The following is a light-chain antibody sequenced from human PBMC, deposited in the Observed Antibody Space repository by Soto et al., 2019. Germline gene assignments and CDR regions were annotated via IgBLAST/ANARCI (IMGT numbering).Light chain of an antibody. J-gene: IGLJ2*01. Sequence: QSVLTQPPSVSGAPGQRVTISCTGSSSNVGAGYDLHWYQQLPGTAPKLLIFNNNNRPSGVPDRFSGSRSGTSASLAIIGLQAEDEADYYCQSYDSSVSGHVVFGGGTKLTVL. CDR1: SSNVGAGYD. CDR2: NNN. V-gene: IGLV1-40*01. CDR3: QSYDSSVSGHVV.